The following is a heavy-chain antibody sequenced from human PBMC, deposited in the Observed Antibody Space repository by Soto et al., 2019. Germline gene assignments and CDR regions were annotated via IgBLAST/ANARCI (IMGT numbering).Heavy chain of an antibody. V-gene: IGHV3-74*03. CDR3: ARDPDHYSYYGLDV. CDR2: ISSDGDVI. CDR1: GFAFSTHW. J-gene: IGHJ6*02. Sequence: EVQLVESGGGLVQPGGSLRLSCTASGFAFSTHWMHWVRQAPGKGLVWVSRISSDGDVISYADSVKGRFTISRDNAKNTLYLQMNSLRVGDTALYYCARDPDHYSYYGLDVWGQGTMVTVS.